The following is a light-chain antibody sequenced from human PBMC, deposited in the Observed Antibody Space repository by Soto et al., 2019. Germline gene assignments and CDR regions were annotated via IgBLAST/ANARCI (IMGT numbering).Light chain of an antibody. CDR2: EGS. CDR1: SSDVGSYNL. J-gene: IGLJ2*01. CDR3: CSYAGSRIVV. Sequence: QSALTQPASVSGSPGQSITISCTGTSSDVGSYNLVSWYQQHPGKAPKLMIYEGSKRPSGVSNRFSGSKSGNTASLTISGLQAEDEADYYCCSYAGSRIVVFGGGTK. V-gene: IGLV2-23*01.